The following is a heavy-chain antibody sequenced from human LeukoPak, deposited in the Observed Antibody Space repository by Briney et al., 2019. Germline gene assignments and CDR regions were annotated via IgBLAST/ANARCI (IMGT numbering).Heavy chain of an antibody. J-gene: IGHJ4*02. CDR1: GFTFDDYG. V-gene: IGHV3-20*04. Sequence: GGSLRLSCAAAGFTFDDYGMSWVRQAPGKGLEWVSGINWNGGSTGYADSVKGRFTISRDNAKNSLYLQMNSLRVEDTALYYCAREGAGYSSRLSIDYWGQGSLVTVSS. CDR2: INWNGGST. CDR3: AREGAGYSSRLSIDY. D-gene: IGHD6-19*01.